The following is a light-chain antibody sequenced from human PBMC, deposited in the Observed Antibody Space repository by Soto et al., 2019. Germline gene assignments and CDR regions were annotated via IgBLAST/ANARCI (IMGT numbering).Light chain of an antibody. CDR3: QQYDAASPLT. CDR1: QSVSDTY. J-gene: IGKJ4*01. Sequence: VLMQSPGTLSLSPGDRATLSCRASQSVSDTYLAWYQQKPGRAPRLLIFGAFNRATGIPDRFIGSASGTDFTLTITGLEPDDFAVNYCQQYDAASPLTFGGGTRVDMK. V-gene: IGKV3-20*01. CDR2: GAF.